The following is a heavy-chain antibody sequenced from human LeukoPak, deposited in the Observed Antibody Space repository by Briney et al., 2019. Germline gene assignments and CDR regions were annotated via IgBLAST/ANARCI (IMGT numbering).Heavy chain of an antibody. CDR2: ISAYNADT. Sequence: GASVKVSCKASGYTFTSHGISWVRQAPGQGLEWMGWISAYNADTNYAQKFQGRVTMTEDTSTDTAYMELSSLRSEDTAVYYCAGSYCSSTSCYGMDDYWGQGTLVTVSS. CDR3: AGSYCSSTSCYGMDDY. D-gene: IGHD2-2*01. J-gene: IGHJ4*02. CDR1: GYTFTSHG. V-gene: IGHV1-18*01.